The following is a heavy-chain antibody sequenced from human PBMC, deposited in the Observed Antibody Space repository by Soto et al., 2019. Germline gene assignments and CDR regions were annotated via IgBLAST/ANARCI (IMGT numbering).Heavy chain of an antibody. CDR2: ISAYNGNT. CDR1: GGTFSSYA. CDR3: ARERFPIAARPDYYYYGMDV. V-gene: IGHV1-18*01. D-gene: IGHD6-6*01. Sequence: ASVKVSCKASGGTFSSYAISWVRQAPGQGLEWMGWISAYNGNTNYAQKLQGRVTMTTDTSTSTAYMELRSLRSDDTAVYYCARERFPIAARPDYYYYGMDVWGQGTTVTVSS. J-gene: IGHJ6*02.